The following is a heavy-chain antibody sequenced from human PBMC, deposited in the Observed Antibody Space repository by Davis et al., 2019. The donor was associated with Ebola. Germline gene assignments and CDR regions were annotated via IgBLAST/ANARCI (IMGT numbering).Heavy chain of an antibody. D-gene: IGHD5-12*01. CDR2: ISWDGGST. J-gene: IGHJ4*02. CDR3: AKDMEGGYDFDY. V-gene: IGHV3-43*01. CDR1: GFTFDDYT. Sequence: GESLKISCAASGFTFDDYTMHWVRQAPGKGLEWVSLISWDGGSTYYADSVKGRFTISRDNSKNSLYLQMNSLRTEDTALYYCAKDMEGGYDFDYWGQGTLVTVSS.